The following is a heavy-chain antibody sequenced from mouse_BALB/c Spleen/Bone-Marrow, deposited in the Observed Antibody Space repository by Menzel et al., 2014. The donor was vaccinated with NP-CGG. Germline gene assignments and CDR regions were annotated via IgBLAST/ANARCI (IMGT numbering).Heavy chain of an antibody. Sequence: EVKLVESGGGLVQPGGSRKLSCAASGFTFSSFGMHWVRPAPEKGLEWVAYISSGSSTIYYADTVKGRFTISRDNPKNTLFLQMTSLRSEDTAMYYCARWSTGTLDYWGQGTTLTVSS. D-gene: IGHD4-1*01. J-gene: IGHJ2*01. CDR2: ISSGSSTI. CDR3: ARWSTGTLDY. V-gene: IGHV5-17*02. CDR1: GFTFSSFG.